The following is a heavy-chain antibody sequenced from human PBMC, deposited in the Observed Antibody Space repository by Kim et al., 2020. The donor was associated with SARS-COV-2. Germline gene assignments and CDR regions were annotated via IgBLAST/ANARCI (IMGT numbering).Heavy chain of an antibody. Sequence: SETLSLTCTVSGGSISSYYWSWIRQPPGKGLEWIGYIYYSGSTNYNPSLKSRVTISVDTSKNQFSLKLSSVTAADTAVYYCARAKSGYSSSWYPLDYWGQGTLVTVSS. D-gene: IGHD6-13*01. V-gene: IGHV4-59*01. CDR3: ARAKSGYSSSWYPLDY. J-gene: IGHJ4*02. CDR2: IYYSGST. CDR1: GGSISSYY.